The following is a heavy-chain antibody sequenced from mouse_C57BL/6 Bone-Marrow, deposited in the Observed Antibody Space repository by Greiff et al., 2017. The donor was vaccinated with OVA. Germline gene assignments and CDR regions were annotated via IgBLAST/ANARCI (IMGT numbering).Heavy chain of an antibody. CDR3: ARHCYGSSYY. CDR1: GFTFSSYG. V-gene: IGHV5-6*01. D-gene: IGHD1-1*01. J-gene: IGHJ2*01. CDR2: ISSGCSYT. Sequence: EVQLKESGGDLVKPGGSLKLSCAASGFTFSSYGMSWVRPTPDKRLEWVATISSGCSYTYFPDSVKGRFPISRDNTKNTLYLQMSRLEAEDTAMCYCARHCYGSSYYWGQGTTLTVSS.